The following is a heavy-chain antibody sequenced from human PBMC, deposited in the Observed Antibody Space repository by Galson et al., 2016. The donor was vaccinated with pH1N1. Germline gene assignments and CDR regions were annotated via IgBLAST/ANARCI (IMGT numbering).Heavy chain of an antibody. CDR2: IYPGDSDV. Sequence: QSGAEVKKPGESLKISCKGSGYSFTNYWIGWVRQIPGKGLEWMGVIYPGDSDVRYTPSFQGQVTISADKSISTAYLQWGSLRASDTAMYYCARSPGIDEAAMPWDSWGQGTLVTVSS. J-gene: IGHJ4*02. D-gene: IGHD2-2*01. CDR1: GYSFTNYW. V-gene: IGHV5-51*03. CDR3: ARSPGIDEAAMPWDS.